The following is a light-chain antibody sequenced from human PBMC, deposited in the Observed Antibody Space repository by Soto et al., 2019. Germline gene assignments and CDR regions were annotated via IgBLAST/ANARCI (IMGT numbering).Light chain of an antibody. CDR3: SSYTDRNNLV. V-gene: IGLV2-14*01. CDR1: SSDFGGYNY. J-gene: IGLJ1*01. CDR2: EVS. Sequence: QSVLTQPASVSGSPGQSITISCTGTSSDFGGYNYVSWYQLHPGKAPKLMIYEVSNRPSGVSNRFSGSKSGNTASLTVSALQAEDEADYYCSSYTDRNNLVLGTGTKVTVL.